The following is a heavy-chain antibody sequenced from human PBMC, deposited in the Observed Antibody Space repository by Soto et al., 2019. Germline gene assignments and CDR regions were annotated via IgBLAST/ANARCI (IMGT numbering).Heavy chain of an antibody. Sequence: QVQLVESGGGVVQPGRSLRLSCAASGFTFSSYGMHWVRQAPGKGLEWVAVISYDGSNKYYADSVKGRFTISRDNSKNTLYLQMNSLRAEDTAVYYCARGDYDFPSFVDYWGQGTLVTVSS. V-gene: IGHV3-30*03. CDR1: GFTFSSYG. J-gene: IGHJ4*02. CDR2: ISYDGSNK. CDR3: ARGDYDFPSFVDY. D-gene: IGHD3-3*01.